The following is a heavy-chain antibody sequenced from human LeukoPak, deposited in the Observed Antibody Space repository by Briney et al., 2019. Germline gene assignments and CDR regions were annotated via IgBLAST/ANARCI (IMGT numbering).Heavy chain of an antibody. Sequence: GSLRLSCAASGFTFSNAWMSWVRQAPGKGLEWVGRIKSKTDGGTTDYAAPVKGRFTISRDDSKNTLYLQMNSLKTEDTAVYYCTTDRVDFWSGPTRPYYYYYGMDVWGQGTTVSVSS. D-gene: IGHD3-3*01. CDR1: GFTFSNAW. CDR2: IKSKTDGGTT. CDR3: TTDRVDFWSGPTRPYYYYYGMDV. V-gene: IGHV3-15*01. J-gene: IGHJ6*02.